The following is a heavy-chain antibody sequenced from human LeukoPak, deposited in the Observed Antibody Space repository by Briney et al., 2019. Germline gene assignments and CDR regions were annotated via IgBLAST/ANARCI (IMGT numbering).Heavy chain of an antibody. D-gene: IGHD2-2*01. Sequence: GRSLRLSCIASGFTFGDYAMNWVRQAPRKGLEWVSAISGDSRYIYYADSVRGRFTISRDNAENSLYLQMNSLRVEDTAVYYCARAPTVLVGYCSSSSCQADYWGQGTLVTVSS. J-gene: IGHJ4*02. V-gene: IGHV3-21*01. CDR1: GFTFGDYA. CDR3: ARAPTVLVGYCSSSSCQADY. CDR2: ISGDSRYI.